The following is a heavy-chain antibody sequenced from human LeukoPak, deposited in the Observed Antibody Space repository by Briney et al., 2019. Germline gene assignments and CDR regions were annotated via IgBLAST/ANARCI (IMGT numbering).Heavy chain of an antibody. CDR1: GFSINSGYF. CDR3: ARRISTRRGETCSSTSCYFDY. CDR2: IFHNGIT. V-gene: IGHV4-38-2*01. J-gene: IGHJ4*02. Sequence: SETLSLTCAVSGFSINSGYFWAWIRRSPGKGLEWIGSIFHNGITYYNPSLKSRITISVDTSKNQFSLRLSSVTAADTAVYYCARRISTRRGETCSSTSCYFDYWGQGTLVTVSS. D-gene: IGHD2-2*01.